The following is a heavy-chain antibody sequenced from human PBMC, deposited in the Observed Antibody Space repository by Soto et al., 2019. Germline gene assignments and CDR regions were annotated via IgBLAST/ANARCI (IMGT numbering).Heavy chain of an antibody. D-gene: IGHD6-19*01. CDR2: IYYSGST. CDR3: ARGRQVAGYYYYGMDV. CDR1: GGSISSGDYY. Sequence: SETLSLTCTVSGGSISSGDYYWSWIRQPPGKGLEWIGYIYYSGSTNYNPSLKSRVTISVDTSKNQFSLKLSSVTAADTAVYYCARGRQVAGYYYYGMDVWGQGTTVTVSS. V-gene: IGHV4-61*08. J-gene: IGHJ6*02.